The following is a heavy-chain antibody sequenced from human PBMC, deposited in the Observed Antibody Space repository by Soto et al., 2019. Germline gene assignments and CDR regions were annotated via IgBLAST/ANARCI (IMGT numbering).Heavy chain of an antibody. CDR3: AKDRDYDFWSAPRSGMDV. D-gene: IGHD3-3*01. J-gene: IGHJ6*02. Sequence: GGSLRLSCAASGFTFSSYAMSWVRQAPGKGLEWVSAISGSGGSTYYADSVKGRFTISRDNSKNTLYLQMNNLRAEDTAVYYCAKDRDYDFWSAPRSGMDVWGQGTTVTVSS. CDR1: GFTFSSYA. CDR2: ISGSGGST. V-gene: IGHV3-23*01.